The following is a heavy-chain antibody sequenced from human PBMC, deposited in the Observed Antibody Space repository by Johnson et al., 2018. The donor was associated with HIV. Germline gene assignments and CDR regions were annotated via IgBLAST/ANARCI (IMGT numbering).Heavy chain of an antibody. CDR2: IYSGGSA. Sequence: VQLVESGGGVVQPGGSLRLSCEASGFTFNNFGMHWVRQAPDKGLEWVSVIYSGGSAYYADSVKGRFTISRDNSKNTLYLQINSLKAEDTAVYYCATHLNDYGDTLTDDAFDIWGQGTLLTVSS. V-gene: IGHV3-NL1*01. CDR1: GFTFNNFG. D-gene: IGHD4-17*01. CDR3: ATHLNDYGDTLTDDAFDI. J-gene: IGHJ3*02.